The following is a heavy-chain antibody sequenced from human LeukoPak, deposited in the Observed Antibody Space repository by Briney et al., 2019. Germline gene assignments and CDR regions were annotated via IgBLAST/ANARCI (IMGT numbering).Heavy chain of an antibody. CDR1: GYTFTGYY. CDR2: INPNSGGT. CDR3: ARDSYYYDSSGYYYYFDY. D-gene: IGHD3-22*01. J-gene: IGHJ4*02. V-gene: IGHV1-2*06. Sequence: GASVKVSCKASGYTFTGYYMHWVRQAPGQGLEWMERINPNSGGTNYAQKFQGRVTMTRDTSISTAYMELSRLRSDDTAVYYCARDSYYYDSSGYYYYFDYWGQGTLVTVSS.